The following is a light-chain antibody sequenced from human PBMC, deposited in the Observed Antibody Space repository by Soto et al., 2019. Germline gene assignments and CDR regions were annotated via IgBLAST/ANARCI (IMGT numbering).Light chain of an antibody. J-gene: IGKJ2*01. CDR2: DAS. V-gene: IGKV3D-20*01. CDR1: QSVSSSY. Sequence: EIVLTQSPATLSLSPGERATLSCGASQSVSSSYLAWYQQKPGLAPRPLIYDASSRATGIPDRFSGSGSGTDSTLTISRLEPEDFAVYYCQQYGSSPSTFGQGTKLEIK. CDR3: QQYGSSPST.